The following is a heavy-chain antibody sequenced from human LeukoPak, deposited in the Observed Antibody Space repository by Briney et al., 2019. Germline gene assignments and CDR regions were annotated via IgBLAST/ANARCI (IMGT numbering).Heavy chain of an antibody. Sequence: PGRSLSLTCAASGFTFSSYGMHWVRQAQAKGLELVAVIWYDGSNKYYEDSVKGRFTNSRDNSKNTLYLQMNSLRAEDTAVYYCARDLSYYGSGSYYSSAYYYYGMDVWGKGTTVTVSS. CDR3: ARDLSYYGSGSYYSSAYYYYGMDV. V-gene: IGHV3-33*01. J-gene: IGHJ6*04. CDR2: IWYDGSNK. CDR1: GFTFSSYG. D-gene: IGHD3-10*01.